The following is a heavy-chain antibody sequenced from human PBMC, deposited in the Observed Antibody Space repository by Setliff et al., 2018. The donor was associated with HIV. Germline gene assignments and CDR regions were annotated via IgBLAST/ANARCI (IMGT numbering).Heavy chain of an antibody. V-gene: IGHV4-59*05. J-gene: IGHJ3*02. CDR1: GGSFSNFF. CDR2: VSYSGRT. CDR3: VRHNPTVVTDGYDI. D-gene: IGHD2-21*02. Sequence: SDTLSLTCTVSGGSFSNFFWNWIRQPPGRGLEWIGSVSYSGRTYYNPSLKSRVTISIDTSKNQFSLNLSSVTAADTAVYYCVRHNPTVVTDGYDIWGQGTKVTVSS.